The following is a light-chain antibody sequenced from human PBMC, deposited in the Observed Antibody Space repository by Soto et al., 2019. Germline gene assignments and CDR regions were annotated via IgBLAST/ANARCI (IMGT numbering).Light chain of an antibody. CDR2: AAS. Sequence: IQLTQSPSSLSASVGDRVAITCRASQGISGYLAWYQQKPGKAPNLLIYAASTLQSGVPSRFSGSGSGTDFTLTISSLQPEDFATYYCQQLNDYPLTFGGGTKVEIK. J-gene: IGKJ4*01. V-gene: IGKV1-9*01. CDR3: QQLNDYPLT. CDR1: QGISGY.